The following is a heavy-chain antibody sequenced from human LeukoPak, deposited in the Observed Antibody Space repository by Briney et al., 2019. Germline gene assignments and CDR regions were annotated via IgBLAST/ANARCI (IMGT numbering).Heavy chain of an antibody. Sequence: SETLSLSCTVSGGSISSYYWSWIRQPAGKGLEWIGRIYTSGSTNYNPSLKSRVTISVDTSENQFSLKLSSVTAADTAVYYCARVYGSGDDAFDIWGQGTMVTVSS. CDR1: GGSISSYY. J-gene: IGHJ3*02. CDR2: IYTSGST. V-gene: IGHV4-4*07. D-gene: IGHD3-10*01. CDR3: ARVYGSGDDAFDI.